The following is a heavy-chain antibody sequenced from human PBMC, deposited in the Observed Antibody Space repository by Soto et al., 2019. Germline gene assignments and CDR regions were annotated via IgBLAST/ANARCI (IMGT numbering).Heavy chain of an antibody. CDR2: IIPIFGTA. V-gene: IGHV1-69*13. D-gene: IGHD3-16*01. CDR3: ARYGCAGKGYDFMDL. J-gene: IGHJ6*03. Sequence: GASVKVSCKASGGTFSSYAISWVRQAPGQGLEWMGGIIPIFGTANYAQKFQGRVTITADESTSTAYMELSSLRSEDTAVYYCARYGCAGKGYDFMDLWGKGTSVTVSS. CDR1: GGTFSSYA.